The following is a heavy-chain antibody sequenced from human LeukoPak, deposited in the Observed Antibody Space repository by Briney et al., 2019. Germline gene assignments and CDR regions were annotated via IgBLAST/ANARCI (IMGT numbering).Heavy chain of an antibody. CDR2: ISSSRYI. D-gene: IGHD2-21*02. CDR3: ARDLAYCGGDCYHYYYYYMDV. V-gene: IGHV3-21*01. CDR1: GFTFSSYS. Sequence: GGSLRLSCAASGFTFSSYSMNWVRQAPGKGLEWVSSISSSRYIYYADSVKGRFTISRDNAKNSLYLQMNSLRAEDTAVYYCARDLAYCGGDCYHYYYYYMDVWGKGTTVTISS. J-gene: IGHJ6*03.